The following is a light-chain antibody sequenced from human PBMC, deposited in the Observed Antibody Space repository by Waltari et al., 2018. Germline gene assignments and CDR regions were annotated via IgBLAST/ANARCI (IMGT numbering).Light chain of an antibody. CDR3: QSTHNSGAYVV. J-gene: IGLJ2*01. CDR2: KDT. CDR1: ALSNQY. Sequence: SELTQPPSLSVSPGQTARIPCSPDALSNQYLSWYQQTPGQAPILLIFKDTERSSGIPGRFSGSNSGKIVTLTISGVQAQDEADYYCQSTHNSGAYVVFGGGTKLTVL. V-gene: IGLV3-25*03.